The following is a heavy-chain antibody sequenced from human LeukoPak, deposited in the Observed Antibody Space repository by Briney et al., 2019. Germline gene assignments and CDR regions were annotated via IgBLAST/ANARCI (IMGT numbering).Heavy chain of an antibody. CDR2: ISSDGTIA. CDR1: GFTFSSYV. D-gene: IGHD1-26*01. Sequence: PGGSLRLTFAASGFTFSSYVRPWVRQVPGKGLVWVSRISSDGTIATYADSVKGRFTVSRDNAKNTLYLQMNSLRAEDTAVYYCARDLQWQLYEDWGQGTLVTVSS. CDR3: ARDLQWQLYED. J-gene: IGHJ4*02. V-gene: IGHV3-74*03.